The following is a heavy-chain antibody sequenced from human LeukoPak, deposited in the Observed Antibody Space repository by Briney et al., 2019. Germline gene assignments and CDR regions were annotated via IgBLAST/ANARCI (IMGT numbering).Heavy chain of an antibody. Sequence: GGSLRLSCAVSGITLSNYGMSWVRQAPGKGLEWVAGISDTGGSTNYADSVKGRFTISRDNSKNTLYLQMNSLRAEDTAVYYCAKALPPPGYYDSSGYYYFDYWGQGTLVTVSS. CDR2: ISDTGGST. CDR1: GITLSNYG. J-gene: IGHJ4*02. V-gene: IGHV3-23*01. D-gene: IGHD3-22*01. CDR3: AKALPPPGYYDSSGYYYFDY.